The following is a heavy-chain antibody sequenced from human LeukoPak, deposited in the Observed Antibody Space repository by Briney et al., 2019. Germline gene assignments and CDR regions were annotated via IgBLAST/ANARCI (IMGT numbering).Heavy chain of an antibody. CDR3: ASHGWGSYRPFDY. J-gene: IGHJ4*02. Sequence: KSSETLSPTRGVSGYSISSGYYWGCVRQPPGKGLEWIGSIYHSGSTNYNPSLKSRVTISVDTSKNQFSLKLSSVTAADTAVYYCASHGWGSYRPFDYWGQGTLVTVSS. CDR2: IYHSGST. D-gene: IGHD3-16*02. CDR1: GYSISSGYY. V-gene: IGHV4-38-2*01.